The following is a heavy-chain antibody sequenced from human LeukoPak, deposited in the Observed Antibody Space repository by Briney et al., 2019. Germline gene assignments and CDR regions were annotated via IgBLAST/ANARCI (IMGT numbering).Heavy chain of an antibody. D-gene: IGHD3-3*01. CDR2: IYYSGST. J-gene: IGHJ5*02. CDR3: ARSPTYDFWSGYYYFDP. V-gene: IGHV4-59*11. Sequence: PSETLSLTCVVSGGSLSTHHWSWIRQPPGKGLEWIGYIYYSGSTNYNPSLRSRVTISVDTSKNQFSLKLSSVTAADTAVYYCARSPTYDFWSGYYYFDPWGQGTLVTVSS. CDR1: GGSLSTHH.